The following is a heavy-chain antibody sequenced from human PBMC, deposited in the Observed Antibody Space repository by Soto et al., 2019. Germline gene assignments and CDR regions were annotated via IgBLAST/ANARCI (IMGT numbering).Heavy chain of an antibody. J-gene: IGHJ4*02. CDR2: ISVYNGNT. CDR3: ARDLSMVRGVIRGFDY. CDR1: GYTFTSYG. D-gene: IGHD3-10*01. V-gene: IGHV1-18*01. Sequence: ASVKVSCNASGYTFTSYGISWVRQDPGQGLEWMGWISVYNGNTNYAQKLQSSVTMTTVTSTSTAYMELRSLRSDGTVVYYCARDLSMVRGVIRGFDYWGQGTLVTVSS.